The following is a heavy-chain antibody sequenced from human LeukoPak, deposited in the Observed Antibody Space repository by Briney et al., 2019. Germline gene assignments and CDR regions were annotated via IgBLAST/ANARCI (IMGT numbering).Heavy chain of an antibody. Sequence: ASVTVSFTASGYTFTGYYMHWVRQAPGQGLEWMRWINPNSGGTNYAQKFQGRVTMTRDTSISTAYMELSRLRSDDTAVYYCARIGSSSPTDYWGQGTLVTVSS. D-gene: IGHD6-6*01. CDR2: INPNSGGT. V-gene: IGHV1-2*02. CDR1: GYTFTGYY. CDR3: ARIGSSSPTDY. J-gene: IGHJ4*02.